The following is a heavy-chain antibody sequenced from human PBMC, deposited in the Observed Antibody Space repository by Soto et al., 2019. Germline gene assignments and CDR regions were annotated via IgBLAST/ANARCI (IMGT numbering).Heavy chain of an antibody. CDR1: GFTFTDAW. D-gene: IGHD6-6*01. V-gene: IGHV3-15*01. CDR3: TTGAARSDF. J-gene: IGHJ4*02. Sequence: GGSLRLSCAASGFTFTDAWMNWVRQAPGKGLEWVGHIKSQTDGGTTDSAAALDNRVTISRDDSKNMVYLQMNRLRTDDTAVYYCTTGAARSDFWGQGTLVTVS. CDR2: IKSQTDGGTT.